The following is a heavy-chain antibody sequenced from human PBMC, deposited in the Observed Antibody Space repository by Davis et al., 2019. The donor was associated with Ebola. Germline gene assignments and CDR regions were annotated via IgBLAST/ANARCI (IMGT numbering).Heavy chain of an antibody. V-gene: IGHV4-59*01. CDR3: ARVLRGSRVYYFDY. Sequence: PSETLSLTCTVSGGSISSYYWSWIRQPPGKGLEWIGYIYYSGSTNYNPSLKSRVTISVDTSKNQFSLKLSSVTAADTAVYYCARVLRGSRVYYFDYWGQGTLVTVSS. CDR2: IYYSGST. D-gene: IGHD6-13*01. CDR1: GGSISSYY. J-gene: IGHJ4*02.